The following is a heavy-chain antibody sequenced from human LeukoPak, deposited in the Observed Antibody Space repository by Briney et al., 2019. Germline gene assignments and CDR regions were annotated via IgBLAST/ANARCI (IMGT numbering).Heavy chain of an antibody. CDR3: AYGGSAAQFNYNYYLMDV. CDR1: GYTFTAYH. CDR2: INPNSGGT. Sequence: ASVKVSCKASGYTFTAYHMHWVRQPPGQGLEWMGWINPNSGGTNYAQKFQGRVTMTRDTSISTAYMELTRLRSDDTAVYYCAYGGSAAQFNYNYYLMDVWGPGTTVTVSS. V-gene: IGHV1-2*02. J-gene: IGHJ6*02. D-gene: IGHD6-6*01.